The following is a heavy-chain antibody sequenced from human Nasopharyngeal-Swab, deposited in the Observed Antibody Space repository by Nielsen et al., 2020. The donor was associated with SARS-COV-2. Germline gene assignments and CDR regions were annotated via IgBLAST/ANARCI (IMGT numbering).Heavy chain of an antibody. D-gene: IGHD3-3*01. CDR2: ISNGGSII. V-gene: IGHV3-48*04. Sequence: GESLKISCAASGFPFSDYSMNWVRQAPGKGLEWVSYISNGGSIIYYADSVKGRFTISRDNAKNSLYLQMNSLRAEDTAVYYCARDGLDYDFWSAYFMDVWGQGTTVTVSS. CDR3: ARDGLDYDFWSAYFMDV. CDR1: GFPFSDYS. J-gene: IGHJ6*02.